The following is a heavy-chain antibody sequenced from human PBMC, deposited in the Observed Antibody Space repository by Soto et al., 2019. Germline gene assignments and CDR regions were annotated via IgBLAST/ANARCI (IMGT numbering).Heavy chain of an antibody. J-gene: IGHJ4*02. CDR1: GGSISSSSYY. D-gene: IGHD2-15*01. V-gene: IGHV4-39*01. CDR2: IYYSGST. CDR3: AAGSSYCSGGSCYGTLFDY. Sequence: PSETLSLTCTVSGGSISSSSYYWGWIRQPPGKGLEWIGSIYYSGSTYYNPSLKSRVTISVDTSKNQFSLKLSSVTAADTAVYYCAAGSSYCSGGSCYGTLFDYWGQGTLVTVSS.